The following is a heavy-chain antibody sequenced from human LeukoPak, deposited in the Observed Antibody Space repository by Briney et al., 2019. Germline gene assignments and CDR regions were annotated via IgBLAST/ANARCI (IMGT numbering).Heavy chain of an antibody. J-gene: IGHJ4*02. CDR1: GLTFTSSA. V-gene: IGHV3-23*01. CDR3: AKQLGYCSDGSCYFPY. D-gene: IGHD2-15*01. Sequence: GGSLRLSCAASGLTFTSSAMSWVRQAPGKGLEWVSAISNNGGYRYYADSVQGRFTISRDNSKSTLCLQMNSLRAEDTAVYYCAKQLGYCSDGSCYFPYWGQGTLVTVSS. CDR2: ISNNGGYR.